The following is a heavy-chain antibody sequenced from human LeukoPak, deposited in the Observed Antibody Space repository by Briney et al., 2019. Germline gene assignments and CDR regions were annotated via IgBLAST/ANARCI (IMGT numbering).Heavy chain of an antibody. Sequence: PGGSLRLSCAASGFTFSSYSMNWVRQAPGKGLEWVSYISSSSSTIYYADSVKGRFTISRDNAKNSLYLQMNSLRAEDTAVYYCAREGGEDIVVVPAAILVGYFDYWGQGTLVTVSS. CDR3: AREGGEDIVVVPAAILVGYFDY. V-gene: IGHV3-48*04. CDR1: GFTFSSYS. CDR2: ISSSSSTI. J-gene: IGHJ4*02. D-gene: IGHD2-2*01.